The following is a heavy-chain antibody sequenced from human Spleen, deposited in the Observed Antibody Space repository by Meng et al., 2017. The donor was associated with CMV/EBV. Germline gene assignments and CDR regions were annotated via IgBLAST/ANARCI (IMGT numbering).Heavy chain of an antibody. CDR3: AREPPVEPHAFDI. Sequence: GGSLRLSCAASGFTFSSYAMHWVRQAPGKGLEWVSVIYSGGNTYYADSVQGRFTFSRDNSKNTLYLQMNSLRAEDTAVYYCAREPPVEPHAFDIWGQGTMVTVSS. V-gene: IGHV3-NL1*01. CDR1: GFTFSSYA. J-gene: IGHJ3*02. D-gene: IGHD1-26*01. CDR2: IYSGGNT.